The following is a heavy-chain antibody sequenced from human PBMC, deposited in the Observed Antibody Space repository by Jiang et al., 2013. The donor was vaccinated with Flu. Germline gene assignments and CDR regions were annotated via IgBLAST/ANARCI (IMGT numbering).Heavy chain of an antibody. V-gene: IGHV4-34*01. CDR2: INHSGST. Sequence: LLKPSETLSLTCAVYGGSFSGYYWSWIRQPPGKGLEWIREINHSGSTNYNPSLKSRVTISVDTSKNQFSLKLSSVTAADTAVYYCARGAKEVRGVIITSGYFDYWGQGTLVTVSS. J-gene: IGHJ4*02. D-gene: IGHD3-10*01. CDR1: GGSFSGYY. CDR3: ARGAKEVRGVIITSGYFDY.